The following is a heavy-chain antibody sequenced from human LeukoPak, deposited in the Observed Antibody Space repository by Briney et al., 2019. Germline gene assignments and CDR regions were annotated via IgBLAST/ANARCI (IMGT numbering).Heavy chain of an antibody. CDR1: DGSISSGGYY. V-gene: IGHV4-31*03. J-gene: IGHJ4*02. CDR2: IYYSGST. CDR3: ARDALYCSGGSCYSDGLDY. D-gene: IGHD2-15*01. Sequence: PSETLSLTCTVSDGSISSGGYYWSWIRQHPGKGLEWIGYIYYSGSTYYNPSLKSRVTISVDTSKNQFSLKLSSVTAADTAVYYCARDALYCSGGSCYSDGLDYWGQGTLVTVSS.